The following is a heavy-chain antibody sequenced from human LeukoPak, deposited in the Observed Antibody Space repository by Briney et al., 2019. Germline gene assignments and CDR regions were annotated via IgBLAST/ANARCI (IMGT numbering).Heavy chain of an antibody. Sequence: SETLSLTCAVYGGSFSGYYWSWIRQPPGKGLEWIGEINHSGSTNYNPSLKSRVTISVDTSKNQFSLKLSSVTAADTAVYYCARGDDVYEGGVPYYFDYWGQGTLVTVSS. J-gene: IGHJ4*02. V-gene: IGHV4-34*01. D-gene: IGHD3-16*01. CDR2: INHSGST. CDR1: GGSFSGYY. CDR3: ARGDDVYEGGVPYYFDY.